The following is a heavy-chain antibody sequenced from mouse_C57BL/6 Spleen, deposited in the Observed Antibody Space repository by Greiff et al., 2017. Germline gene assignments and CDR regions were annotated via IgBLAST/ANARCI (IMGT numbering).Heavy chain of an antibody. CDR2: IDPSDSET. CDR3: ARGGGYLDY. CDR1: GYTFTSYW. D-gene: IGHD2-2*01. J-gene: IGHJ2*01. Sequence: VQLQQPGAELVRPGSSVKLSCKASGYTFTSYWMHWVKQRPIQGLEWIGKIDPSDSETHYNQKFKDKATLTVDKSSSTAYMQLISLTSEDSAVYYCARGGGYLDYWGKGTTLTVSS. V-gene: IGHV1-52*01.